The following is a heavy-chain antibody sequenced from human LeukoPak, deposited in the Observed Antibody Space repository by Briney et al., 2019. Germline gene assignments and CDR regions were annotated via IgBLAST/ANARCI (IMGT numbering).Heavy chain of an antibody. J-gene: IGHJ4*02. CDR3: AKDRIGFITGTTGFDY. CDR2: IRYDGSNK. D-gene: IGHD1-20*01. CDR1: GFTFSSYG. V-gene: IGHV3-30*02. Sequence: SGGSLRLSCAASGFTFSSYGMHWIRQAPGKGLEWVAFIRYDGSNKYYADSVKGRFTTSRDNSKNTLYLQMNSLRAEDTAVYYCAKDRIGFITGTTGFDYWGQGTLVTVSS.